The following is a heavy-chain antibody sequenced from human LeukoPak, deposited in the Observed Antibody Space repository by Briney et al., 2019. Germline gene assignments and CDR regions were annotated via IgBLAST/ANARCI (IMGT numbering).Heavy chain of an antibody. Sequence: SQTLSLTCAISGDSFSSNSAAWHWIRQSPSRGLEWLGRTYYRSKWYNDYAVSVKSRITINPDTSKNQFSLQLNSVTPEDTAVYYCARMDIVTTNYFDYWGQGTLVTVSS. J-gene: IGHJ4*02. V-gene: IGHV6-1*01. D-gene: IGHD5-12*01. CDR3: ARMDIVTTNYFDY. CDR1: GDSFSSNSAA. CDR2: TYYRSKWYN.